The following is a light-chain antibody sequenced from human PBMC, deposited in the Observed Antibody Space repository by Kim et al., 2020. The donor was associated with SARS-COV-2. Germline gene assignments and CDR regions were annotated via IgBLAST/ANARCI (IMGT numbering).Light chain of an antibody. J-gene: IGLJ3*02. CDR3: SSHAGSNNVL. Sequence: GQSVTISCTGSSSDVVAYDYVSWYQQYPGKAPKLIIYDVTKRPSGVSDRFSGSKSDNTASLTVSWLQAEDEADYYCSSHAGSNNVLFGGGTQLTVL. V-gene: IGLV2-8*01. CDR2: DVT. CDR1: SSDVVAYDY.